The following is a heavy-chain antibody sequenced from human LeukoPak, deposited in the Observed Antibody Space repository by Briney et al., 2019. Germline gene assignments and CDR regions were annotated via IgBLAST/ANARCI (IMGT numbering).Heavy chain of an antibody. CDR3: ARDYGYTPYYFDY. CDR1: GFTFDNYA. J-gene: IGHJ4*01. CDR2: ISGGGGST. Sequence: GGSLRLSCAASGFTFDNYAMHWVRQAPGKGLEWVSLISGGGGSTSYADSVKGRFTISRDNSKNTVYLQMNSLRVDDTAVYYCARDYGYTPYYFDYWGQGTLVTVSS. D-gene: IGHD5-18*01. V-gene: IGHV3-43*02.